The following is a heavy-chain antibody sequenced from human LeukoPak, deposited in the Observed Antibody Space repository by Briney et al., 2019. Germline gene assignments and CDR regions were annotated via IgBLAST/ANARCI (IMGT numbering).Heavy chain of an antibody. Sequence: SETVSLTCTVSGGSISSGSYYWSWIRQPAGKGLEWIGRIYTSGSTNYNPSLKSRVTISVDTSKNQFSLKLSSVTAADTAVYYCARESSPVVYSSGWYGIYDYYYYMDVWGKGTTVTISS. J-gene: IGHJ6*03. CDR1: GGSISSGSYY. CDR3: ARESSPVVYSSGWYGIYDYYYYMDV. D-gene: IGHD6-19*01. V-gene: IGHV4-61*02. CDR2: IYTSGST.